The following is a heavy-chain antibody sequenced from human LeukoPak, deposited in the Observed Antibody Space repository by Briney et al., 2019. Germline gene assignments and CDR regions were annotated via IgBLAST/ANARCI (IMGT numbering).Heavy chain of an antibody. J-gene: IGHJ4*02. CDR2: IWYDGSNK. V-gene: IGHV3-33*06. CDR1: GFTFSSYG. CDR3: AKGYSYGSYYFDY. Sequence: GRSLRLSCAASGFTFSSYGMHWVRQAPGKGLEWVAVIWYDGSNKYYADPVKGRFTISRDNSKNTLYLQMNSLRAEDTAVYYCAKGYSYGSYYFDYWGQGTLVTVSS. D-gene: IGHD5-18*01.